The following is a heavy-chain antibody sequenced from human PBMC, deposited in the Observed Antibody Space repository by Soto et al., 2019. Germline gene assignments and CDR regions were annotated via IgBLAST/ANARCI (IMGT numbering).Heavy chain of an antibody. CDR3: ARVRSSGWYTGRGYYYGMDV. CDR1: GGTFSRYT. V-gene: IGHV1-69*02. J-gene: IGHJ6*02. Sequence: QVQLVQSGAEVKKPGSSVKVSCKASGGTFSRYTISWVRQAPGQGLEWMGRIIPILGIANYAQKFQGRVTITADKSTSTAYMELSSLRSEDTAVYYCARVRSSGWYTGRGYYYGMDVWGQGTTVTVSS. D-gene: IGHD6-19*01. CDR2: IIPILGIA.